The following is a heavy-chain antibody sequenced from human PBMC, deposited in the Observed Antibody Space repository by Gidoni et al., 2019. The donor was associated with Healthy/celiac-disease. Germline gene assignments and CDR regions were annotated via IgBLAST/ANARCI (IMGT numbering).Heavy chain of an antibody. D-gene: IGHD6-13*01. Sequence: EVQLLEAGGGWVQPGGSLRLSWAAPGCTFSSYAMGWVRQAPGKGLELFSAIRGSGGSTYYADSLKGRFTISRDNSKNTLYLQMNSLRAEDTAVYYCAKDPAAGDWFDPWGQGTLVTVSS. V-gene: IGHV3-23*01. CDR3: AKDPAAGDWFDP. J-gene: IGHJ5*02. CDR2: IRGSGGST. CDR1: GCTFSSYA.